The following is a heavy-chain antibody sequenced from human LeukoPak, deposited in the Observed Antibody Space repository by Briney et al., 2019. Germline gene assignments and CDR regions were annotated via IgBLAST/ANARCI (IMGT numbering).Heavy chain of an antibody. V-gene: IGHV3-74*01. CDR3: ARGPMVRGACGMDV. J-gene: IGHJ6*02. CDR2: INTDGSST. D-gene: IGHD3-10*01. CDR1: GFTFSSSW. Sequence: GGSLRLSCAASGFTFSSSWMLWVRQAPGKGLLWVSRINTDGSSTSYADSVKGRFTISRDNAENTLYLQMNSLRAEDTAVYYCARGPMVRGACGMDVWGQGTTVTVSS.